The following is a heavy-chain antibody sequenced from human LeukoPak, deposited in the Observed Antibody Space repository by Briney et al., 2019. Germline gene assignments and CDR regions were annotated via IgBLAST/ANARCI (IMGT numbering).Heavy chain of an antibody. CDR1: GFTFRNYA. CDR2: IDGGGGPT. D-gene: IGHD6-13*01. CDR3: AKDRPSTAAAGTGYYYYYYMDV. J-gene: IGHJ6*03. Sequence: GGSLRLSCAASGFTFRNYAMSWVRQAPGKGLEWVSVIDGGGGPTYYANSVKGRFTISRDNSKNTLYLQMNSLRAEDTAVYYCAKDRPSTAAAGTGYYYYYYMDVWGKGTTVTVSS. V-gene: IGHV3-23*01.